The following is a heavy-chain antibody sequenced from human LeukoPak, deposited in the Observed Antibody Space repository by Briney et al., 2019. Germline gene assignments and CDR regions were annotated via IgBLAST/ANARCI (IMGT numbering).Heavy chain of an antibody. CDR3: ARVPRFLEEDDYYMDV. J-gene: IGHJ6*03. V-gene: IGHV1-18*01. D-gene: IGHD3-3*01. Sequence: ASVKVSCKASGYTFTSYGISWVRQAPGQGLEWMGWISAYNGNTNYAQKLQGRVTMTTDTSTSTAYMELRSLRPDDTAVYYCARVPRFLEEDDYYMDVWGKGTTVTVSS. CDR1: GYTFTSYG. CDR2: ISAYNGNT.